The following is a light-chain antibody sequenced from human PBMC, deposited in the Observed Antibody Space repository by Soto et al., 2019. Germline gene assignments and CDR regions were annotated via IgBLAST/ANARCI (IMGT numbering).Light chain of an antibody. CDR3: AAWDDSLNGPV. V-gene: IGLV1-44*01. J-gene: IGLJ2*01. CDR1: SSNIGSNT. CDR2: SNN. Sequence: QSVLTQPPSASGTPGQRVTISCSGSSSNIGSNTVNWYQQFPGTAPKILIYSNNQRPSGVPDQFSGSKSGSSASLAISGLQSEDEADYYCAAWDDSLNGPVFGGGTKLTVL.